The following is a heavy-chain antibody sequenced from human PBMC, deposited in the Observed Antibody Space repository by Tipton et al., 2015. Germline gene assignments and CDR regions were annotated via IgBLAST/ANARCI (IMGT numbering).Heavy chain of an antibody. CDR3: ARVEGQNWFDP. Sequence: TLSLTCTVSGGSISSGGSYWTWIRQLPGKGLEWIGYIYHTGSTFYNSSLKSRVNISVDTSKSQFSLRLTSVTAADTAVYYCARVEGQNWFDPWGQGTLVTVSS. CDR1: GGSISSGGSY. J-gene: IGHJ5*02. V-gene: IGHV4-31*03. CDR2: IYHTGST.